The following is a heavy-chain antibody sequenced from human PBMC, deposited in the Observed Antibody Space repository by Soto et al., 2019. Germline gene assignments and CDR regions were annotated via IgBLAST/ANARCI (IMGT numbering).Heavy chain of an antibody. CDR2: IWYDGSNK. V-gene: IGHV3-33*08. D-gene: IGHD5-18*01. J-gene: IGHJ5*01. CDR3: AREKDSTMGPSFDS. Sequence: GGSLRLSCAASGFTFSSYGMHWVRQAPGKGLEWVAVIWYDGSNKDYGDSVKGRCTISRDNSKNTLYLQINSLRAEDTAVYFCAREKDSTMGPSFDSWRQGTLVTVSS. CDR1: GFTFSSYG.